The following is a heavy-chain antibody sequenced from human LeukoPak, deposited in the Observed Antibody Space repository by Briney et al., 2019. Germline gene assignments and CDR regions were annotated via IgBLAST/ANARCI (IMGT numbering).Heavy chain of an antibody. Sequence: ASVKVSFKASGYTFTSYAMHWVRQAPGQRLEWMGWINAGNGNTKYSQEFQGRVTITRDTSASTAYMELSRLRSEDMAVYYCARGVYDFWSGYYTVWFDPWGQGTLVTVSS. V-gene: IGHV1-3*03. CDR1: GYTFTSYA. J-gene: IGHJ5*02. CDR2: INAGNGNT. D-gene: IGHD3-3*01. CDR3: ARGVYDFWSGYYTVWFDP.